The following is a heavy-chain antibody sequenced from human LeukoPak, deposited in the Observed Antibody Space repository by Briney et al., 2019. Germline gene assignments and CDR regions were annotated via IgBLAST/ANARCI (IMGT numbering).Heavy chain of an antibody. CDR2: INHSGST. CDR3: ARGPASGSNFAWFDP. CDR1: GGSLRNYY. Sequence: SETQSLTCAVCGGSLRNYYWSWIRQPPGKGLEWIGEINHSGSTNFNPSLKSRVTISVDMSKNQFSLQLSSVTAADTAVYYCARGPASGSNFAWFDPWGQGTLVTVSS. V-gene: IGHV4-34*01. D-gene: IGHD3-10*01. J-gene: IGHJ5*02.